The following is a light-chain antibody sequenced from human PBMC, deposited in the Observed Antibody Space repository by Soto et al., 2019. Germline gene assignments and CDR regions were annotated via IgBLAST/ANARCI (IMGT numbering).Light chain of an antibody. CDR3: QQRSNWPPWFT. Sequence: EIVMTQSPATLSVSPGERATLSCRASQSVSSNLAWYQQKPGQAPRLLIYAASTRATGIPARFSGSGSGTEFTLTISSLQSEDFAVYYCQQRSNWPPWFTFGPGTKVDIK. V-gene: IGKV3-15*01. J-gene: IGKJ3*01. CDR2: AAS. CDR1: QSVSSN.